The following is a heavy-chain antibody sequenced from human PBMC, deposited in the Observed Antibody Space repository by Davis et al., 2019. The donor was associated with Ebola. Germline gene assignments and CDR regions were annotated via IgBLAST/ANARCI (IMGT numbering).Heavy chain of an antibody. J-gene: IGHJ6*02. CDR1: GGSFSGYY. V-gene: IGHV4-34*01. CDR2: INHSGST. Sequence: SETLSLTCAVYGGSFSGYYWSWIRQPPGKGLEWFGEINHSGSTNYNPSLKSRVTISVDTSKNQFSLKLSSVTAADTAVYYCARGAVVVVAATLYYYYGMDVWGQGTTVTVSS. D-gene: IGHD2-15*01. CDR3: ARGAVVVVAATLYYYYGMDV.